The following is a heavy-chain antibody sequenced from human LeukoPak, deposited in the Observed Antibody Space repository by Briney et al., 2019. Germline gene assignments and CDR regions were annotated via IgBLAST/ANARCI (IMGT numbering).Heavy chain of an antibody. D-gene: IGHD5-24*01. CDR3: ARDLRRDGYDHWYFDL. V-gene: IGHV1-46*01. CDR1: GYTFTSYY. Sequence: ASVKVSCKASGYTFTSYYMHWVRQAPGQGLEWMGIINPSGGSTSYAQKFQGRVTMTRDTSTSTVYMELSSLRSEDTAVYYCARDLRRDGYDHWYFDLWGRGTLVTVSP. J-gene: IGHJ2*01. CDR2: INPSGGST.